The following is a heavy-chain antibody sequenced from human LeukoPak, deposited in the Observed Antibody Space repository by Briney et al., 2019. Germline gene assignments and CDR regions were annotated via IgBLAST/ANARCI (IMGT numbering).Heavy chain of an antibody. Sequence: GASVKVSCKASGGTFSSYAISWVRQAPGQGLEWMGGIIPIFGTANYAQKFQGRVTITADESTGTAYMELSSLRSEDTAVYYCARGLSSVTTDYYYYYGMDVWGQGTTVTVSS. CDR2: IIPIFGTA. CDR3: ARGLSSVTTDYYYYYGMDV. J-gene: IGHJ6*02. CDR1: GGTFSSYA. D-gene: IGHD4-17*01. V-gene: IGHV1-69*13.